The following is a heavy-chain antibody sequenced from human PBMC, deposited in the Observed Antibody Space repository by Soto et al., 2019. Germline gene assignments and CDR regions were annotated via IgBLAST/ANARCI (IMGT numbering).Heavy chain of an antibody. D-gene: IGHD1-26*01. CDR3: ASAATTTEKYYYYMDV. J-gene: IGHJ6*03. V-gene: IGHV1-18*01. CDR1: GYNFIDYV. CDR2: ISASNGDS. Sequence: QVQLVQSGAEVKKPGASVRVACKTSGYNFIDYVISWVRQAPGQGLEWVGWISASNGDSNFAQKVQGRVTMTTDTSTSTVYMELRSLRSDDSAVYFCASAATTTEKYYYYMDVWGKGTTVTVSS.